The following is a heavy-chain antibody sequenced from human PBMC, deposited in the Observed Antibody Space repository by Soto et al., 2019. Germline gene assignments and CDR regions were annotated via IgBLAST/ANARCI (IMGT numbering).Heavy chain of an antibody. J-gene: IGHJ6*02. CDR3: TKDNWNEDDYNYYGMDV. Sequence: GGSLRLSCEVSGLTFSSYAMSWVRQAPGKGLEWVSSISGGGVSTYYADSVKGRFTISRDNSKNTLYLQMNSLRTGDTAMYYCTKDNWNEDDYNYYGMDVWGQGTTVTVSS. V-gene: IGHV3-23*01. CDR1: GLTFSSYA. D-gene: IGHD1-20*01. CDR2: ISGGGVST.